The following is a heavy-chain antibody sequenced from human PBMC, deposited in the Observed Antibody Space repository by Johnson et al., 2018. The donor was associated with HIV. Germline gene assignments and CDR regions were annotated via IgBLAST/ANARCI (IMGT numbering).Heavy chain of an antibody. J-gene: IGHJ3*02. D-gene: IGHD3-10*01. CDR2: ISYDGSNK. CDR3: ARGPITRGTPVAFEI. Sequence: QEQLVESGGGVVQPGRSLRLSCAASGFTFSSYAMHWVRPAPGKGLEWVAVISYDGSNKYYADYVKGRLTISRDNAKNSLYLQMHSLRGEDTAVYYCARGPITRGTPVAFEIWGQGTMVTVSS. CDR1: GFTFSSYA. V-gene: IGHV3-30-3*01.